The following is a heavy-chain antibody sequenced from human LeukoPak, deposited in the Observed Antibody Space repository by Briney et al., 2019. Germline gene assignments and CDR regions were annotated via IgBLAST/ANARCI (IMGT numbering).Heavy chain of an antibody. CDR1: GFIFTDYW. Sequence: GGSMRLSRAASGFIFTDYWMHWVRQGPGKELVWVARIGGDGRGTTYADSVKGRFTISRDNAKSTAFLQMNSLRAEDTAVYYCARDRGYGDHPSWFDPWGQGTQVTVSS. V-gene: IGHV3-74*01. CDR3: ARDRGYGDHPSWFDP. J-gene: IGHJ5*02. D-gene: IGHD5-12*01. CDR2: IGGDGRGT.